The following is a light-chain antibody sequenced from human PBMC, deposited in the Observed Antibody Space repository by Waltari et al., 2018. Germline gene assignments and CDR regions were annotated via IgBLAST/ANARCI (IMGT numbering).Light chain of an antibody. J-gene: IGKJ1*01. Sequence: EVLLTQSPGTLSLSPGGRATLSCRASQSVSRYLAWYQQRPAQAPTLLFYAAYTRATAVPDMCSGSGFGKDFSLTISRLGPEDFAVYYCQNHQRLPATFGQGTKVEIK. CDR1: QSVSRY. CDR2: AAY. CDR3: QNHQRLPAT. V-gene: IGKV3-20*01.